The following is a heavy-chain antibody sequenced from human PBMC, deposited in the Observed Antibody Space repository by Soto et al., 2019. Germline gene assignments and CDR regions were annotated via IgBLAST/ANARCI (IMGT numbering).Heavy chain of an antibody. D-gene: IGHD3-22*01. CDR3: ATGTMIVVAESGEIDY. V-gene: IGHV3-30-3*01. CDR1: GFTFSSYA. CDR2: ISYDGSNK. Sequence: GGSLRLSCAASGFTFSSYAMHWVRQAPGKGLEWVAVISYDGSNKYYADSVKGRFTISRDNSKNTLYLQMNSLRAEDTAVYYCATGTMIVVAESGEIDYWGQGTLVTVSS. J-gene: IGHJ4*02.